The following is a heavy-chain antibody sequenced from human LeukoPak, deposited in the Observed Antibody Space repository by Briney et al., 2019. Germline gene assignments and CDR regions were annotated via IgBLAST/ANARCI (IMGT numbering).Heavy chain of an antibody. CDR3: ARGNFHSSVHGFEGNWSDP. CDR1: GYTFSDYY. V-gene: IGHV1-2*02. CDR2: INPSSGGT. J-gene: IGHJ5*02. D-gene: IGHD3-22*01. Sequence: GASVKVSCKASGYTFSDYYVHWVRQAPGQGLEWMGWINPSSGGTNYVQKFQGRVTLTRDTSISTVFMELSSLRSDDTAVYYCARGNFHSSVHGFEGNWSDPWGQGTLVTVSS.